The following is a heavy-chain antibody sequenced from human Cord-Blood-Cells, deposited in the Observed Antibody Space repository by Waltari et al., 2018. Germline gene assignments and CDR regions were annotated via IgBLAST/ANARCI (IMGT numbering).Heavy chain of an antibody. CDR3: AKENSSSSFFAFDI. Sequence: QVQLVESGGGVVQPGRSLRLSCAASGFTFSSYGMHWVRQAPGKGLEWVAVYSYKGSNKYYADSVKGRFTISGDNSKNTLYLQMNSLRAEDTAVYYCAKENSSSSFFAFDIWGQGTMVTVSS. V-gene: IGHV3-30*18. D-gene: IGHD6-6*01. CDR2: YSYKGSNK. J-gene: IGHJ3*02. CDR1: GFTFSSYG.